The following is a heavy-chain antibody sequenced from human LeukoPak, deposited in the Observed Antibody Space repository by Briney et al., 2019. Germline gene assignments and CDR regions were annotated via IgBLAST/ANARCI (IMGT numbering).Heavy chain of an antibody. Sequence: SETLSPTCTVASASISGYYWTSIRQSPGKGLEWIGDIYYSGSTSYNPSLKSRVTMSVDTSRNQFSLKVNSVTAADTAVYYCGWSSGGNNAYSGQGTLVTVSS. V-gene: IGHV4-59*08. CDR2: IYYSGST. CDR3: GWSSGGNNAY. CDR1: SASISGYY. J-gene: IGHJ4*02. D-gene: IGHD4-23*01.